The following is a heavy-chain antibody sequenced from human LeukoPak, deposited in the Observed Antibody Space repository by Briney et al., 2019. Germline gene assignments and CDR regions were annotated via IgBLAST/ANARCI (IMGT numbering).Heavy chain of an antibody. CDR1: GGSISGYY. Sequence: KSSETLSLTCTVSGGSISGYYWSWIRQPPGKGLEWIGEINHSGSTNYNPSLKSRVTISVDTSKNQFSLKLSSVTAADTAVYYCARGGGYSYGLNYYYVMDVWGQGTTVTVSS. CDR2: INHSGST. V-gene: IGHV4-34*01. CDR3: ARGGGYSYGLNYYYVMDV. D-gene: IGHD5-18*01. J-gene: IGHJ6*02.